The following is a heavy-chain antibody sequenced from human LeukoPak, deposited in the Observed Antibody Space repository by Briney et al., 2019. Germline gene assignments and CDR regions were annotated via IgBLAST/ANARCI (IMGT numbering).Heavy chain of an antibody. CDR1: GFTVSSNY. Sequence: GGSLRLSCAASGFTVSSNYMSWVRQAPGKGLEWLAYISTGSTYYADSVKGRLSISRDNAKNSVSLQMSSLRAEDTAVYYCARVHVRGVDFGMYVWGQGTTVTVSS. CDR3: ARVHVRGVDFGMYV. CDR2: ISTGST. J-gene: IGHJ6*02. D-gene: IGHD3-9*01. V-gene: IGHV3-69-1*01.